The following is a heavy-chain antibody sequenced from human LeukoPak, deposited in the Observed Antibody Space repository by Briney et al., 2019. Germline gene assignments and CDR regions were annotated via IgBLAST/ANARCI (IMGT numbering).Heavy chain of an antibody. V-gene: IGHV4-38-2*02. CDR2: IYHSGST. J-gene: IGHJ5*02. CDR1: GYSISSGYY. D-gene: IGHD3-3*01. CDR3: ARGGGSYYDFWSGKDPFDP. Sequence: SETLSLTCTVSGYSISSGYYWGWIRQPPGKGLEWIGSIYHSGSTYYNPSLKSRVTISVDTSKNQFSLKLSSVTAADTAVYYCARGGGSYYDFWSGKDPFDPWGQGALVTVSS.